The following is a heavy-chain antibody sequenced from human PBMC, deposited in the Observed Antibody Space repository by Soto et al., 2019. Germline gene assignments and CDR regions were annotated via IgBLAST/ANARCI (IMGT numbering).Heavy chain of an antibody. CDR1: GGSISSSSYY. D-gene: IGHD3-3*01. V-gene: IGHV4-39*01. Sequence: SETLSLTCTVSGGSISSSSYYWGWIRQPPGKGLEWIGSIYYSGSTYYNPSLKSRVTISVDTSKNQFSLKLSSVTAADTAVYYCASSLPNYDFWSGSFDYWGQGTLVTVSS. J-gene: IGHJ4*02. CDR2: IYYSGST. CDR3: ASSLPNYDFWSGSFDY.